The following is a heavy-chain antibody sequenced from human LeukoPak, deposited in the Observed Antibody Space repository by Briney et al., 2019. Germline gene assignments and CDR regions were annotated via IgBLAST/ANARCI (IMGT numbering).Heavy chain of an antibody. CDR3: ARDGPWVFDY. Sequence: GGSLRLSCAASGFTLRSYTMNWVRQAPGKGLEWVSSIGISSNKIYYADSVKGRFIISRDNAKNSVYLQMNSLRAEDTAVYYCARDGPWVFDYWGQGTLVTVSS. V-gene: IGHV3-21*01. J-gene: IGHJ4*02. CDR2: IGISSNKI. CDR1: GFTLRSYT.